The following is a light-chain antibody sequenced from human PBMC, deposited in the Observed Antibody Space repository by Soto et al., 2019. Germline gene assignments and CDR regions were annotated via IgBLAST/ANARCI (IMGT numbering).Light chain of an antibody. CDR1: QSVSRN. Sequence: EIVLTQSPATLCLSPGEVATLSCRASQSVSRNLAWSQQKPGQAPRLLIYDASNRATGIPARFSGSGSVTDFTLTISSLEPEDFAVYYCQQRSNWATLGPGTKVDIK. CDR2: DAS. V-gene: IGKV3-11*01. CDR3: QQRSNWAT. J-gene: IGKJ3*01.